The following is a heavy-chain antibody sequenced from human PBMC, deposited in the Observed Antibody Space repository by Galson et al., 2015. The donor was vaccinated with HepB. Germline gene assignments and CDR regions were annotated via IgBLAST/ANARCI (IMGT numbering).Heavy chain of an antibody. CDR1: GGTFSSYA. Sequence: SVKVSCKASGGTFSSYAISWVRQAPGQGLEWMGGIIPIFGTANYAQKFQGRVTITADESTSTAYMELSSLRSEDTAVYYCARPSGIVGATTDYYGMDVWGQGTTVTVTS. D-gene: IGHD1-26*01. V-gene: IGHV1-69*13. CDR3: ARPSGIVGATTDYYGMDV. J-gene: IGHJ6*02. CDR2: IIPIFGTA.